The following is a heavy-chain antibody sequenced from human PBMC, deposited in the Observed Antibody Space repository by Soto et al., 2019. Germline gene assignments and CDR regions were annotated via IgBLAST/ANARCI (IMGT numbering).Heavy chain of an antibody. CDR3: ARPPLPGYSIHFNS. Sequence: GGSLKISCEASGYIFIDYWIGLVRQMPGKGLEWMGIVYPRDSDTRYSPSFQGQVAISADRSTGTAFLQWRSLKASDTALYYCARPPLPGYSIHFNSWGQGTLVTVSS. D-gene: IGHD2-15*01. CDR1: GYIFIDYW. J-gene: IGHJ4*02. V-gene: IGHV5-51*01. CDR2: VYPRDSDT.